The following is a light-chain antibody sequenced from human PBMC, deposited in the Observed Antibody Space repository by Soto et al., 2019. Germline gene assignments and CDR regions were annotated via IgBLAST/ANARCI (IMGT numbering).Light chain of an antibody. V-gene: IGKV3-20*01. Sequence: EIVLTQSPGTLSLSPGERATLSCRASQSVSSSYLAWYQQKPGQAPRLLIYGASSRANGIPDRFSGSGYGTDFTLTIIRLEPEDFAVYYCQQYGSSRTFGQGTKVDIK. CDR3: QQYGSSRT. J-gene: IGKJ1*01. CDR2: GAS. CDR1: QSVSSSY.